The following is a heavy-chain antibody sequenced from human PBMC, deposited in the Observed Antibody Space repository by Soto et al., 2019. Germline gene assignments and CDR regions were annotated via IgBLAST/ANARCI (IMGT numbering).Heavy chain of an antibody. D-gene: IGHD3-16*01. J-gene: IGHJ6*02. Sequence: QVQLVQSGGEVKKPGASVKVSCTAYGYTFSSYGMSWVRQAPGQGLEWMGWISAFNGNTNFAQRLQGRVTLTTDTPTSTVYMELRSLGADDTAVYYCARGGDYYYGVDVWGQGTTVTVSS. V-gene: IGHV1-18*01. CDR1: GYTFSSYG. CDR3: ARGGDYYYGVDV. CDR2: ISAFNGNT.